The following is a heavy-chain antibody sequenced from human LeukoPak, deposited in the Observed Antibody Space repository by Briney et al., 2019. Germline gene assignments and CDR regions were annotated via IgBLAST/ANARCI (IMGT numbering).Heavy chain of an antibody. J-gene: IGHJ4*02. CDR2: ISYDGSNK. Sequence: GGSLRLSCAASGFTFSSYAMHWVRQAPDKGLEWVAVISYDGSNKYYADSVKGRFTIFRDNSKNTLYLQMNSLRPEDTAVYYCAKVLSKGGGYYLTDYWGQGTLVTVSS. V-gene: IGHV3-30-3*01. CDR1: GFTFSSYA. CDR3: AKVLSKGGGYYLTDY. D-gene: IGHD3-22*01.